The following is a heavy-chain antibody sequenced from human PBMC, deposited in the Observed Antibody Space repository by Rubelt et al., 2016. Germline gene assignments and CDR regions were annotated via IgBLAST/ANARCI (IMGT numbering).Heavy chain of an antibody. D-gene: IGHD6-13*01. CDR2: GVTT. J-gene: IGHJ4*02. CDR3: ARGSRGQQLAGFDY. V-gene: IGHV3-66*01. Sequence: GVTTYYADSVKGGFTISRDNSKNTLYLQMNSLRAEDTAVYYCARGSRGQQLAGFDYWGQGTLVTVSS.